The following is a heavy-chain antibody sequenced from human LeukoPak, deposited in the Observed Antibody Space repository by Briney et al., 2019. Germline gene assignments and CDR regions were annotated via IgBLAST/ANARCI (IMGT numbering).Heavy chain of an antibody. J-gene: IGHJ4*02. CDR1: GGSISTYY. CDR3: ARSYGSGNYFDY. V-gene: IGHV4-59*01. CDR2: IYYSGSA. Sequence: PSETLSLTCTVSGGSISTYYWTWIRQPPGKGLEWIGYIYYSGSANYNPSLKSRVTISVDTSKNQFSLKLSSVTAADTAVYYCARSYGSGNYFDYWGQGTLVTVSS. D-gene: IGHD3-10*01.